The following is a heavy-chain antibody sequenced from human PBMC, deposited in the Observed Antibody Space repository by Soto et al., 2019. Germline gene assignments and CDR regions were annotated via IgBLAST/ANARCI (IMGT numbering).Heavy chain of an antibody. CDR3: ARETLANAMDV. Sequence: SETLSLICTVSRGSITGSYWDWVRQPAGKGLEWIGHVYTTGSTNYKPSLKSRVTMSVDTSKNQIYLRLSSVTAADTAVYYCARETLANAMDVWGQGITVTVSS. CDR1: RGSITGSY. CDR2: VYTTGST. V-gene: IGHV4-4*07. J-gene: IGHJ6*02.